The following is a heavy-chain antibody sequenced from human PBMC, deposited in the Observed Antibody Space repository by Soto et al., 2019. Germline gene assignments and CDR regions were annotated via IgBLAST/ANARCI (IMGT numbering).Heavy chain of an antibody. CDR1: GFTFSSYD. J-gene: IGHJ4*02. CDR3: ARTTTTKSRDY. D-gene: IGHD4-17*01. V-gene: IGHV3-23*01. Sequence: EVQLLESGGGLVQPGGSLGLSCAASGFTFSSYDMSWVRQAPGKGLEYVSSISVTGSGTYYADSVNGRFTISRDKSKNTLYLQMNSLRVEDTTVYYCARTTTTKSRDYWGQGTLVTVSS. CDR2: ISVTGSGT.